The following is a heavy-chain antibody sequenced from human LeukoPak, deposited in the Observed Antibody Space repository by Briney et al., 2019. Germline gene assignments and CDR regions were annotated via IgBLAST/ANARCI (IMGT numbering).Heavy chain of an antibody. Sequence: PSETLSLTCAVYGGSFSGYYWSWIRQPPGKGLEWTGEINHSGSTNYNPSLKSRVTISVDTSKNQFSLKLSSVTAADTAVYYCARGVVQRGPEERERKFDYWGQGTLVTVSS. J-gene: IGHJ4*02. V-gene: IGHV4-34*01. CDR2: INHSGST. D-gene: IGHD2-15*01. CDR3: ARGVVQRGPEERERKFDY. CDR1: GGSFSGYY.